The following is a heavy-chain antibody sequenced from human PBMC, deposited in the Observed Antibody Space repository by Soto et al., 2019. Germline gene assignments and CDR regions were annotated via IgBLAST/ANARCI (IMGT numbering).Heavy chain of an antibody. D-gene: IGHD2-8*01. CDR3: ARDCTNGVCYDTSWFDP. J-gene: IGHJ5*02. V-gene: IGHV1-69*04. Sequence: SVKVSCKASGGTFSSYTISWVRQAPGQGLEWMGRIIPILGIANYAQKFQGRVTITADKSTSTAYMELSSLRSEDTAVYYCARDCTNGVCYDTSWFDPWGQGTLVSVSS. CDR1: GGTFSSYT. CDR2: IIPILGIA.